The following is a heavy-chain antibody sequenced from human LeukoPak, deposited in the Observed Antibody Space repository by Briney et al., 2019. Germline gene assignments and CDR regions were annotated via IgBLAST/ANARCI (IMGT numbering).Heavy chain of an antibody. CDR2: ISWNSGSI. D-gene: IGHD2-15*01. CDR3: AKGPYCSGGSCYIWSGWFDP. CDR1: GFTFDDYA. Sequence: GGSLRLSCAASGFTFDDYAMHWVRQAPGKGLEWVSGISWNSGSIGYADSVKGRFTISRDNAKNSLYLQMNSLRAEDTALYYCAKGPYCSGGSCYIWSGWFDPWGQGNLVTVSS. V-gene: IGHV3-9*01. J-gene: IGHJ5*02.